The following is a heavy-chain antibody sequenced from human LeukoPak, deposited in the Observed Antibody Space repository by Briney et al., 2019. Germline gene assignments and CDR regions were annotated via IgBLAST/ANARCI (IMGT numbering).Heavy chain of an antibody. D-gene: IGHD4-17*01. CDR1: GGSISSSSYY. CDR3: ARFERVTTDYFDY. Sequence: SETLSLTCTVSGGSISSSSYYWGWIRQPPGKGLEWIGSIYYSGSTYYNPSLKSRVTISVDTSKNQFSLKLSSVTAADTAVYYCARFERVTTDYFDYWGQGTLVTVSS. CDR2: IYYSGST. V-gene: IGHV4-39*01. J-gene: IGHJ4*02.